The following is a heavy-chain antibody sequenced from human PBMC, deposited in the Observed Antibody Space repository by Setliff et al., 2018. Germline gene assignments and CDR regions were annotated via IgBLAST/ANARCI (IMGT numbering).Heavy chain of an antibody. J-gene: IGHJ6*02. CDR1: GFTFTDYY. CDR2: ISGGGTTM. V-gene: IGHV3-11*04. CDR3: ARDGVYYGMDV. Sequence: GGSLRLSCAASGFTFTDYYMSWVRQAPGKGLEWISKISGGGTTMFYADSVRGRPTVSRDNAKNSVFLQLNSLRAEDTAVYYCARDGVYYGMDVWGQGTSVTVSS.